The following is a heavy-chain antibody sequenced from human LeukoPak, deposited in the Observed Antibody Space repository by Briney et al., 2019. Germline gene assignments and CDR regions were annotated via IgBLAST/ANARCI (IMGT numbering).Heavy chain of an antibody. Sequence: GGSLRLSCAASGFTFSSYEMNWVRQAPGKGLEWVSYISSSSSYIYYADSVKGRFTISRDNAKNSLYLQMNSLRAEDTAVYYCARGAVAGHYYYYYMDVWGKGTTVTVSS. J-gene: IGHJ6*03. V-gene: IGHV3-21*05. CDR1: GFTFSSYE. CDR3: ARGAVAGHYYYYYMDV. CDR2: ISSSSSYI. D-gene: IGHD6-19*01.